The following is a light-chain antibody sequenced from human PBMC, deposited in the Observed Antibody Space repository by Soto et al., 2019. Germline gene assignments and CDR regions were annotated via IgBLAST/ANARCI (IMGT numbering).Light chain of an antibody. CDR2: EVS. CDR1: SSDVGSYNL. CDR3: CSYASSSTYA. V-gene: IGLV2-23*02. Sequence: QYALTQPASVSGSPGQSITISCTGTSSDVGSYNLVSWYQQHPGKAPKLMIYEVSKRPSGVSDRFSGSKSGNTASLTISGLQAEDEADYYCCSYASSSTYALGIGTKVTVL. J-gene: IGLJ1*01.